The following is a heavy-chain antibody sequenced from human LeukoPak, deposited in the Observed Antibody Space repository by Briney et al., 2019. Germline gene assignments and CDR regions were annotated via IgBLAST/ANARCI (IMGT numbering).Heavy chain of an antibody. Sequence: GGSLRLSCAASGFSFDDYAMHWVRQAPGKGLEWVSGISWNSDTIGYVDSVKGRFTISRDNAKNSLYLQMNGLRAEDTALYYCAKDISGTYLAALDYWGQGTLVTVSS. CDR1: GFSFDDYA. CDR3: AKDISGTYLAALDY. D-gene: IGHD1-26*01. CDR2: ISWNSDTI. V-gene: IGHV3-9*01. J-gene: IGHJ4*02.